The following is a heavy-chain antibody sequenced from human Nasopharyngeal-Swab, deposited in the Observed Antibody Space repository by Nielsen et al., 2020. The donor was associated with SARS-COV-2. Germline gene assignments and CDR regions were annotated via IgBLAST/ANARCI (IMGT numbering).Heavy chain of an antibody. Sequence: WIRQPPGKGLEWVSVIYSGGSSTYYADSVKGRFTISRDNSKNTVYLQMNNLRDDDTAVYYCAKAKYSGYLPFDFWGQGTLVTVSS. CDR3: AKAKYSGYLPFDF. D-gene: IGHD5-12*01. CDR2: IYSGGSST. V-gene: IGHV3-23*03. J-gene: IGHJ4*02.